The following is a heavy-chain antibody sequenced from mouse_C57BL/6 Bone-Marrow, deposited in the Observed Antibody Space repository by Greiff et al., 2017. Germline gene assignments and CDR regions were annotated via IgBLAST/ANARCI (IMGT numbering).Heavy chain of an antibody. D-gene: IGHD1-1*01. J-gene: IGHJ2*01. V-gene: IGHV14-2*01. CDR3: TRSLIYYGTNY. CDR2: IDPEDGET. Sequence: EVKVVESGAELVKPGASVKLSCTASGFNIKDYYIHWVKQRTEQGLEWIGRIDPEDGETKYAPKFQDKATITADTSATTAYLQLSSLTSEDTTVYYCTRSLIYYGTNYWGQGTTLTVSS. CDR1: GFNIKDYY.